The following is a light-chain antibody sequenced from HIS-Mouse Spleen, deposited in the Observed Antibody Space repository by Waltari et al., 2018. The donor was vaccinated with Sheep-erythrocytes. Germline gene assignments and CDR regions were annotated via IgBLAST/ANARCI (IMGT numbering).Light chain of an antibody. CDR2: DVS. Sequence: QSALTQPRSVSGSPGPSVTISCPGTSRDVGGYNYVSWYQQHPGKAPKLMIYDVSKRPSGVPDRFSGSKSGNTASLTISGLQAEDEADYYCCSYAGSYNYVFGTGTKVTVL. CDR3: CSYAGSYNYV. V-gene: IGLV2-11*01. J-gene: IGLJ1*01. CDR1: SRDVGGYNY.